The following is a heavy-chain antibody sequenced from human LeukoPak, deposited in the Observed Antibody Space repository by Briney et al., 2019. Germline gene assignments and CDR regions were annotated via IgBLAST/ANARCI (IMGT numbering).Heavy chain of an antibody. V-gene: IGHV4-38-2*02. CDR1: GYSISSGYY. J-gene: IGHJ4*02. CDR2: IYHSGST. Sequence: SETLSLTCTVSGYSISSGYYWGWIRQPPGKGLEWIGSIYHSGSTYYNPSLKSRVTISVDTSKNQFSLKLSSVTAADTAVYYCARDSGGIAARPFDSWGQGTLVAVSS. D-gene: IGHD6-6*01. CDR3: ARDSGGIAARPFDS.